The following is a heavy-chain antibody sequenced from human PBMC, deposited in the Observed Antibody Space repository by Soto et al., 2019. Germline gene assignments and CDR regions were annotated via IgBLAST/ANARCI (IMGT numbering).Heavy chain of an antibody. D-gene: IGHD2-2*01. CDR1: GFAFSNYG. J-gene: IGHJ4*02. CDR2: ISKSDYT. V-gene: IGHV3-21*01. Sequence: GSLRLSCTVSGFAFSNYGINWVRQALGKGLEWVSSISKSDYTYYSDSVKGRFTISRDNAKNSVSLQMNTLRVEDTAVYYCAREDSIVIPAVSDFWGQGTLVTVSS. CDR3: AREDSIVIPAVSDF.